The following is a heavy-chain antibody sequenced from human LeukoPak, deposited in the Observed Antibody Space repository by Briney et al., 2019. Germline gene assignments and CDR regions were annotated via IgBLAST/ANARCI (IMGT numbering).Heavy chain of an antibody. V-gene: IGHV5-51*01. CDR2: IYPGDSDT. D-gene: IGHD6-19*01. CDR1: GYSFISYW. CDR3: ARRGRGQWPFDY. J-gene: IGHJ4*02. Sequence: GESLKISCKVSGYSFISYWIGWVRQMPGKGLEWMGIIYPGDSDTRYSPSFEGQVTISADRSISTAYLQWTSLKASDTAMYYCARRGRGQWPFDYWGQGTLVTVSS.